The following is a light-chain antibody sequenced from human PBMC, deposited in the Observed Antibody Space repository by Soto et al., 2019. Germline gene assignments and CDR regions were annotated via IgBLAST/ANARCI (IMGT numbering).Light chain of an antibody. Sequence: EIVMTQSPATLSVSPGERATLSCRASQSVSSNLAWYQQKPGQAPRLLIYGASTRATGIPARFSGSGSGTEFTLTISSLQSEDFAVYYCPPYNTWPPWTFGQGTQVDI. CDR1: QSVSSN. V-gene: IGKV3-15*01. CDR2: GAS. CDR3: PPYNTWPPWT. J-gene: IGKJ1*01.